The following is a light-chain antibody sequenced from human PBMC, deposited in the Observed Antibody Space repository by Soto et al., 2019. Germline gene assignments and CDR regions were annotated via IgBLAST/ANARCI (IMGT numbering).Light chain of an antibody. V-gene: IGKV1-9*01. CDR2: AAS. J-gene: IGKJ5*01. CDR1: QDISNY. CDR3: QQLNSYSIT. Sequence: DIQMTQSPSSLSASVGDRVTITCQASQDISNYLNWYQQKPGKAPKLLIYAASTLQSGVPSRFSGSGSGTEFTLTISSLQPEDFATYYCQQLNSYSITFGQGTRLEIK.